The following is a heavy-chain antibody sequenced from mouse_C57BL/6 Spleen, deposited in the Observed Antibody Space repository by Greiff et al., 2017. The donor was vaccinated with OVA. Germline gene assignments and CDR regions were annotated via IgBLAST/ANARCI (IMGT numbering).Heavy chain of an antibody. V-gene: IGHV1-5*01. J-gene: IGHJ2*01. CDR1: GYTFTSYW. CDR2: IYPGNSDT. D-gene: IGHD2-1*01. CDR3: TRFNYGNFEYYCDY. Sequence: EVQLQQSGTVLARPGASVKMSCKTSGYTFTSYWMHWVKQRPGQGLEWIGAIYPGNSDTSYNQKFKGKAKLTAVTSASTAYMELSSLTNEDSAVYYCTRFNYGNFEYYCDYWGQGTTLTVSS.